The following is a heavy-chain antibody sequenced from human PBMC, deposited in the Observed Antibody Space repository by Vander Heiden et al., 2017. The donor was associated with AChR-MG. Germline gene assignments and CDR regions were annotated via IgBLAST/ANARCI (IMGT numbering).Heavy chain of an antibody. V-gene: IGHV4-59*01. CDR3: ARVSRARHTFDP. CDR1: GGSISSYY. J-gene: IGHJ5*02. CDR2: IYYSGST. D-gene: IGHD2-2*01. Sequence: QVQLQESGPGLVKPSETLSLTCTVSGGSISSYYWSWIRQPPGKGLEWIGYIYYSGSTNYNPSLKSRVTISVDTSKNQFSLKLSSVTAADTAVYYCARVSRARHTFDPWGQGTLVTVSS.